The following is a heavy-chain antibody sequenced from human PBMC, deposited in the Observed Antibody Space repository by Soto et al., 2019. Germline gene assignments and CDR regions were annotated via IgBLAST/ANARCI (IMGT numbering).Heavy chain of an antibody. CDR3: AKDGIAARLGYYYYMDV. J-gene: IGHJ6*03. V-gene: IGHV3-30*18. CDR2: ISYDGSNK. CDR1: GFTFSSYG. Sequence: GGSLRLSCAASGFTFSSYGMHWVRQAPGKGLEWVAVISYDGSNKYYVDSVKGRFTISRDNSKNTLYLQMNSLRAEDTAVYYCAKDGIAARLGYYYYMDVWGKGTTVTVSS. D-gene: IGHD6-6*01.